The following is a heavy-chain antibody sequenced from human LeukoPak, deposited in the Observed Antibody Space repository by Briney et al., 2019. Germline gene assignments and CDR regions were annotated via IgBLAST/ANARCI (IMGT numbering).Heavy chain of an antibody. V-gene: IGHV3-74*01. J-gene: IGHJ4*02. CDR2: INSDGTST. CDR1: GFTFSTYF. CDR3: ARVNYGGNSFSDY. D-gene: IGHD4-23*01. Sequence: GGPLRLSCAASGFTFSTYFIHWVRQGPGKGLVWVSRINSDGTSTNYADSVKGRFTISRDNAKNTLYLQMNSLRAEDTAVYYCARVNYGGNSFSDYWGQGTLVTVSS.